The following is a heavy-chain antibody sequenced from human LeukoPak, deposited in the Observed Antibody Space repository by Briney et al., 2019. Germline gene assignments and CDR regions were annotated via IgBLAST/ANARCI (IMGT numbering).Heavy chain of an antibody. CDR3: AKAWRDYYDSSGP. J-gene: IGHJ4*02. V-gene: IGHV3-21*04. Sequence: GGSLRLSCAASGFTFSSYWMSWVRQAPGKGLEWVSSISSSSSYIYYADSVKGRFTISRDNSKNTLYLQMNSLRAEDTATYYCAKAWRDYYDSSGPWGQGTLVTVSS. D-gene: IGHD3-22*01. CDR1: GFTFSSYW. CDR2: ISSSSSYI.